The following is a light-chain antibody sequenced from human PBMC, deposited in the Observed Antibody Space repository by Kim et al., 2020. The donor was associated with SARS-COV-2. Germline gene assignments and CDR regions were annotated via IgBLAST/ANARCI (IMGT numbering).Light chain of an antibody. V-gene: IGLV1-47*01. Sequence: GQPVTISCSAGRANIGNNFVFWYRQLPGAAPRLLMYRNDQRPSGVPDRISGSKSGTSASLAISDLRSEDEADYFCASWDDTLNSQLFGGGTQLTVL. CDR2: RND. CDR1: RANIGNNF. J-gene: IGLJ3*02. CDR3: ASWDDTLNSQL.